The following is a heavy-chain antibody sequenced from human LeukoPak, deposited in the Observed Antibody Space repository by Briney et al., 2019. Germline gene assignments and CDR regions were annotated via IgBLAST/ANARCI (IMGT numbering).Heavy chain of an antibody. CDR1: GGTFSSYA. D-gene: IGHD3-22*01. CDR2: IIPIFGTA. Sequence: SVKDSCKASGGTFSSYAISWVRQAPGQGLEWMGGIIPIFGTANYAQKFQGRVTITADESTSTAYMELSSLRSEDTAVYYCARDRARYYYDSSGYPGNYYYYGMDVWGQGTTVTVSS. V-gene: IGHV1-69*13. J-gene: IGHJ6*02. CDR3: ARDRARYYYDSSGYPGNYYYYGMDV.